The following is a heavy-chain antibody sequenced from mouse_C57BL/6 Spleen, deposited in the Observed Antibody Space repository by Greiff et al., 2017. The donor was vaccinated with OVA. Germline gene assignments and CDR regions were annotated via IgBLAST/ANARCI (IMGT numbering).Heavy chain of an antibody. Sequence: VKLVESGAELARPGASVKLSCKASGYTFTSYGISWVKQRTGQGLEWIGEIYPRSGNTYYNEKFKGKATLTADKSSSTPYMEFRSLTSDDSAVYFCARLGGYGSSHYAMDYWGQGTSVTVSS. V-gene: IGHV1-81*01. D-gene: IGHD1-1*01. CDR3: ARLGGYGSSHYAMDY. CDR2: IYPRSGNT. J-gene: IGHJ4*01. CDR1: GYTFTSYG.